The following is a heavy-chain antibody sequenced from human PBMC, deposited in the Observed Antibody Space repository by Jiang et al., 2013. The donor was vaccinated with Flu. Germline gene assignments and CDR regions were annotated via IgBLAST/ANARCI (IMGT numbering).Heavy chain of an antibody. CDR3: ARPYYFDSSGYEGMDV. J-gene: IGHJ6*02. Sequence: QLLESGGGLVXPGGSLRLSCAASGFTFSNFAMSWVRQAPGKGLEWVSAISGSGGSTHYADSVKGRFTISRDNSKNTVSLQMNSLRAEDTAIYYCARPYYFDSSGYEGMDVWGQGTTVT. CDR1: GFTFSNFA. CDR2: ISGSGGST. V-gene: IGHV3-23*01. D-gene: IGHD3-22*01.